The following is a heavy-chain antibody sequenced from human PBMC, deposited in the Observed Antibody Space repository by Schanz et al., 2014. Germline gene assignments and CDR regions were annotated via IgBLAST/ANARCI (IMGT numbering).Heavy chain of an antibody. CDR3: ARKMKLGVYGGKGHDSLDI. V-gene: IGHV3-74*02. D-gene: IGHD4-17*01. Sequence: EVQLVESGGGVVQPGRSLRLSCAASGFTFSSHWMHWVRQDPGKGLLWVARINSVGSNTDYADSVTGRFTISRDNAKNTLYLQMNTLRAEDTAVYYCARKMKLGVYGGKGHDSLDIWGQGTMVTVSS. CDR2: INSVGSNT. CDR1: GFTFSSHW. J-gene: IGHJ3*02.